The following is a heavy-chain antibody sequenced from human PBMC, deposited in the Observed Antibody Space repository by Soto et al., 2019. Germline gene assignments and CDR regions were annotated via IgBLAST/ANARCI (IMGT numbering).Heavy chain of an antibody. CDR1: GFTFSSYD. V-gene: IGHV3-21*01. CDR2: ITTSGSYI. J-gene: IGHJ4*02. CDR3: ARDRYDSSGYYHY. Sequence: GGSLRLSCATSGFTFSSYDMTWVRQAPGKGLEWVSSITTSGSYIYYADSVRGRFTISRDNAKNSVFLQMSSLRAEDTAVYYCARDRYDSSGYYHYWGQGTLVTVSS. D-gene: IGHD3-22*01.